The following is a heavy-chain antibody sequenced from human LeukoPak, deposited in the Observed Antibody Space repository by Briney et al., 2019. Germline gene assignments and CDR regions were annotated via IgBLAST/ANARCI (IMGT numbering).Heavy chain of an antibody. CDR1: GGSISSSSYY. J-gene: IGHJ4*02. Sequence: SETLSLTCTVSGGSISSSSYYWGWIRQPPGKGLEWIGSIYYSGSTYYNPSLKSRVTISVDTSKNQCSLKRSSVTAADTAVYYCARIIVAGSGAIDYWGQGALVTVSS. CDR3: ARIIVAGSGAIDY. V-gene: IGHV4-39*01. D-gene: IGHD5-12*01. CDR2: IYYSGST.